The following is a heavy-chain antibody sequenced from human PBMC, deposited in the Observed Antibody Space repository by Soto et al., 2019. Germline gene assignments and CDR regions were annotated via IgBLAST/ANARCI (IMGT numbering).Heavy chain of an antibody. Sequence: GGSLRLSCAASGFTFSSYSMNWVRQAPGKGLEWVSYISSSSTIYYADSVKGRFTISRDNAKNSLYLQMNSLRDEDTAVYYCARGTWLVRGGWSYFDYWGQGTLVTVSS. CDR1: GFTFSSYS. J-gene: IGHJ4*02. D-gene: IGHD6-19*01. CDR2: ISSSSTI. CDR3: ARGTWLVRGGWSYFDY. V-gene: IGHV3-48*02.